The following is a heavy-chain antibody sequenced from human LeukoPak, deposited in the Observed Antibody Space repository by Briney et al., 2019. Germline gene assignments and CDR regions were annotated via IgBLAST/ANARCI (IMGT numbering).Heavy chain of an antibody. D-gene: IGHD2-15*01. CDR3: ARGQIVLVVAAYEYYFDY. J-gene: IGHJ4*02. Sequence: GGSLRLSCAASGFTFSSYAMHWVRQAPGKGLEWVAVISYDGSNKYYADSVKGRFTISRDNSKNTLYLQMNSLRAEDTAVYYCARGQIVLVVAAYEYYFDYWGQGTLVTVSS. CDR2: ISYDGSNK. V-gene: IGHV3-30*01. CDR1: GFTFSSYA.